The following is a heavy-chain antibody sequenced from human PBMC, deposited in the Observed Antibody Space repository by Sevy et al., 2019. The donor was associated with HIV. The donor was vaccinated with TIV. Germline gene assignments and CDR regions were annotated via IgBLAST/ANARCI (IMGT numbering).Heavy chain of an antibody. D-gene: IGHD2-15*01. CDR2: IKQDGSEK. CDR1: GFTFSSYW. Sequence: GGSLRLSCAASGFTFSSYWMSWVRQAPGKGLEWVANIKQDGSEKYYVDSVKGRFTISRDNAKNSLYLQMNILRAEDTAVYYCARYVVVVAATAYFDYWGQGTLVTVSS. J-gene: IGHJ4*02. V-gene: IGHV3-7*01. CDR3: ARYVVVVAATAYFDY.